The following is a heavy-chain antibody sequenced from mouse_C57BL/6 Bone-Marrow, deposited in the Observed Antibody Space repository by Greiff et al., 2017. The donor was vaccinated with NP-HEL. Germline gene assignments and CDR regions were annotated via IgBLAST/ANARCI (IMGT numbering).Heavy chain of an antibody. CDR3: ARADNRQLNVYAMDD. Sequence: QVQLKESGPGLVQPSQSLSITCTVSGFSLTSYGVHWVRQSPGKGLEWLGVIWSGGSTDYNAAFISRLSISKDNSKSQVFFKMNSLQADDTAIYYCARADNRQLNVYAMDDWGQGTSVTVSS. D-gene: IGHD3-2*02. V-gene: IGHV2-2*01. CDR2: IWSGGST. CDR1: GFSLTSYG. J-gene: IGHJ4*01.